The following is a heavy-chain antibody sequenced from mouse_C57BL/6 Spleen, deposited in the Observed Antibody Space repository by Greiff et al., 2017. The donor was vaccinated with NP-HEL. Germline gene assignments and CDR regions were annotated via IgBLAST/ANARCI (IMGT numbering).Heavy chain of an antibody. Sequence: VKLMESGPGLVAPSQSLSITCTVSGFSLTSYGVHWVRQPPGKGLEWLVVIWSDGSTTYNSALKSRLSISKDNSKSQVFLKMNSLQTDDTAMYYCARHEPGDYYAMDYWGQGTSVTVSS. V-gene: IGHV2-6-1*01. CDR3: ARHEPGDYYAMDY. D-gene: IGHD4-1*01. CDR2: IWSDGST. J-gene: IGHJ4*01. CDR1: GFSLTSYG.